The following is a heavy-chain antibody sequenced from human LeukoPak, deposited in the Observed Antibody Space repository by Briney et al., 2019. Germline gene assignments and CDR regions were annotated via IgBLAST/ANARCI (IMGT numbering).Heavy chain of an antibody. D-gene: IGHD2-21*01. V-gene: IGHV3-53*01. CDR1: GFTVSSNY. CDR3: ARDSQLQYFQH. J-gene: IGHJ1*01. Sequence: PGGSLRLSCAASGFTVSSNYMSWVRQAPGKGLEWVSVIYSGGSTYYADSVKGRFTISRDNSKNTLYLQMNSLRAEDTAVYYCARDSQLQYFQHWGPRTLVTVSS. CDR2: IYSGGST.